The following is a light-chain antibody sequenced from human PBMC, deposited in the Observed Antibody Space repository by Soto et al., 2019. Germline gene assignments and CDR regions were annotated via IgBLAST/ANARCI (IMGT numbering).Light chain of an antibody. CDR3: QQANSFPGT. CDR2: AAS. CDR1: QAISSW. J-gene: IGKJ4*01. V-gene: IGKV1-12*01. Sequence: DIQMTQSPSSVSASVGDRVTITCRASQAISSWLAWYQQKPGKAPKLLIYAASSLQSGVPSRFSGSGSGTYFTLTISSLQPEDFATYYCQQANSFPGTFGGGTKVEIK.